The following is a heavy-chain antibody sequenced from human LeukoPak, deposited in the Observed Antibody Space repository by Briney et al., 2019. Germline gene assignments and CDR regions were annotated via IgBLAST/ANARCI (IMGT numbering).Heavy chain of an antibody. CDR1: GFTFRSYG. J-gene: IGHJ4*02. D-gene: IGHD1-1*01. CDR2: TWYDGSNK. CDR3: ARVERRGNWCFDD. Sequence: PGGALRLSCAASGFTFRSYGIHWVRQAPGKGLEWVTVTWYDGSNKYYTYSVQGRFTICRDNSKSSFHLQMKSLRAKDTAVYYCARVERRGNWCFDDWGQGTLVTVSS. V-gene: IGHV3-33*01.